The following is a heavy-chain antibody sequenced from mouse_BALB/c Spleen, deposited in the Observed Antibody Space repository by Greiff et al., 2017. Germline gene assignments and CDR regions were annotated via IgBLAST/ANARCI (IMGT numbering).Heavy chain of an antibody. J-gene: IGHJ4*01. Sequence: DVMLVESGGGLVKPGGSLKLSCAASGFTFSSYAMSWVRQTPEKRLEWVASISSGGSTYYPDSVKGRFTISRDNARNILYLQMSSLRSEDTAMYYCARSYRDAMDYWGQGTSVTVSS. CDR3: ARSYRDAMDY. CDR1: GFTFSSYA. V-gene: IGHV5-6-5*01. CDR2: ISSGGST. D-gene: IGHD2-12*01.